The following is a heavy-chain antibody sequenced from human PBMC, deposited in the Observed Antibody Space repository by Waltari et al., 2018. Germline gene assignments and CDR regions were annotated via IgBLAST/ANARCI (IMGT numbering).Heavy chain of an antibody. V-gene: IGHV3-30-3*01. Sequence: QVQLVESGGGVVQTGRSLRLSCAASGFTFSSYAMNWVRQAPGKGLEWVAVISYDGSNKYYADSVKGRFTISRDNSKNTLYLQMNSLRAEDTAVYYCAREYSSALDYWGQGTLVTVSS. CDR2: ISYDGSNK. D-gene: IGHD6-25*01. CDR1: GFTFSSYA. J-gene: IGHJ4*02. CDR3: AREYSSALDY.